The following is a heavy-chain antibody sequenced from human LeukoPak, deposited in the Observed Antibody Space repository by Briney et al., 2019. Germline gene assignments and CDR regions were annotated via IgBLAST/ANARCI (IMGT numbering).Heavy chain of an antibody. J-gene: IGHJ5*02. D-gene: IGHD6-13*01. CDR3: ARVLAAAGTIWFDP. Sequence: ASVKVSCKASGYTFTSYGISWVRQAPGRGLEWMGWISAYNGNTNYAQKLQGRVTMTTDTSTSTAYMELRSLRSDDTAVYYCARVLAAAGTIWFDPWGQGTLVTVSS. CDR2: ISAYNGNT. CDR1: GYTFTSYG. V-gene: IGHV1-18*01.